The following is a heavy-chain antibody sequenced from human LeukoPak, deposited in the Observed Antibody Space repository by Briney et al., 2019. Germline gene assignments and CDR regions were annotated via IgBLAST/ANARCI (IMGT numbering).Heavy chain of an antibody. J-gene: IGHJ4*02. D-gene: IGHD2-21*02. CDR3: ARDGDWARSSDY. Sequence: ASVKVSCKASGYTFTGYYMHWVRQAPGQGLEWMGRINPNSGGTNYAQKFQGRVTMTRDTSTSTAYMELRSLRSDDTAVYYCARDGDWARSSDYWGQGTLVTVSS. CDR2: INPNSGGT. V-gene: IGHV1-2*06. CDR1: GYTFTGYY.